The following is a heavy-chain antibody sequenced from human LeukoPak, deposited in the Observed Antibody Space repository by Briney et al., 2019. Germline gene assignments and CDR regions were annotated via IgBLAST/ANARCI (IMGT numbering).Heavy chain of an antibody. CDR3: ARAGRYGSGQRGTYYYYYYYMDV. CDR2: INPNSGGT. V-gene: IGHV1-2*02. J-gene: IGHJ6*03. D-gene: IGHD3-10*01. Sequence: ASVKVSCTVSGYTLTELSMHWVRQAPGKGLEWMGWINPNSGGTNYAQKFQGRVTMTRDTSISTAYMELSRLRSDDTAVYYCARAGRYGSGQRGTYYYYYYYMDVWGKGTTVTISS. CDR1: GYTLTELS.